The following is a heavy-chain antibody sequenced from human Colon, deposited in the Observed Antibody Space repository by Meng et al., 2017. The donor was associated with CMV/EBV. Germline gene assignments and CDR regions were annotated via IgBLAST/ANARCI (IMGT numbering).Heavy chain of an antibody. D-gene: IGHD6-25*01. CDR2: IDPGSGDT. CDR3: AREGMSTPSAADS. V-gene: IGHV1-2*02. Sequence: KASGYTFTHSFIHCVRQAPGQGLEWMGWIDPGSGDTNFAQNFQGRVSMTRDTSITTAHMELTSLTSDDTALYYCAREGMSTPSAADSWGQGTLVTVSS. CDR1: GYTFTHSF. J-gene: IGHJ4*02.